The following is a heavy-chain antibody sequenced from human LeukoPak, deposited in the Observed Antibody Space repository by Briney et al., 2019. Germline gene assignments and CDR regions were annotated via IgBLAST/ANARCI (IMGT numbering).Heavy chain of an antibody. CDR2: IRSKDHNYAT. CDR1: GFTFSVSA. Sequence: QPGGSLRLSCAASGFTFSVSAVHWVRQASGKGLEWVGRIRSKDHNYATTYAASVKGRFTISRDDSKNTAYLQINSLKTEDTAVYYCARLAVSNVGTTVFDYWGQRTLVTVSS. CDR3: ARLAVSNVGTTVFDY. J-gene: IGHJ4*02. D-gene: IGHD1-14*01. V-gene: IGHV3-73*01.